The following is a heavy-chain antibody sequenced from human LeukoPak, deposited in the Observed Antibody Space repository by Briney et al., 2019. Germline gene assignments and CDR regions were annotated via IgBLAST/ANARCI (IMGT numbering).Heavy chain of an antibody. V-gene: IGHV1-18*01. D-gene: IGHD6-13*01. Sequence: ASVKVSCKASGYTFTSYGISWVRQAPGQGLECMGWISAYNGNTNYAQKLQGRVTMTTDTSTSTAYMELRSLRSDDTAVYYCARDGVIAAAGRGNPYFDYWGQGTLVTVSS. CDR1: GYTFTSYG. J-gene: IGHJ4*02. CDR2: ISAYNGNT. CDR3: ARDGVIAAAGRGNPYFDY.